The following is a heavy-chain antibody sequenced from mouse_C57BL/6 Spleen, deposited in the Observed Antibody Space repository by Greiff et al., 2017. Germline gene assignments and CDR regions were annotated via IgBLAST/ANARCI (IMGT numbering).Heavy chain of an antibody. J-gene: IGHJ2*01. V-gene: IGHV1-15*01. Sequence: QVQLQQSGAELVRPGASVTLSCKASGYTFTDYEMHWVKQTPVHGLEWIGAIDPETGGTAYNQKFKGKAILTADKSSSTAYMELRSLTSEDSAVYYCTRGGYYGSDYWGQGTTLTVSS. D-gene: IGHD1-1*01. CDR1: GYTFTDYE. CDR3: TRGGYYGSDY. CDR2: IDPETGGT.